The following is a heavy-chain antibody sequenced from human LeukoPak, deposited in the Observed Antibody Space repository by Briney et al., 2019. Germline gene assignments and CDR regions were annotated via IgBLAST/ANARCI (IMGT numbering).Heavy chain of an antibody. CDR1: GFTFSSYA. CDR3: ARGLENVDNA. Sequence: PGRSLRLSCAASGFTFSSYAMHWVRQAPGKGLEWVAVISYDGSNKYYADSVKGRFTISRDNSKNSLYLQMNSLRAEDTAVYYCARGLENVDNAWGQGILVTVSS. D-gene: IGHD5-12*01. CDR2: ISYDGSNK. J-gene: IGHJ5*02. V-gene: IGHV3-30-3*01.